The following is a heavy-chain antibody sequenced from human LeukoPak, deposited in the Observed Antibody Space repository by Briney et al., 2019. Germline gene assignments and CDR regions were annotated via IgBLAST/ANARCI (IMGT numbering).Heavy chain of an antibody. J-gene: IGHJ4*02. V-gene: IGHV4-39*01. CDR1: GGSIGSSSYF. CDR3: ARLVGSAWHDDC. CDR2: IYYSGAT. Sequence: SETLSLTCTVSGGSIGSSSYFWGWIRQPPGKGLEWIGSIYYSGATYYNSSLKSRVTISVDTSKNQFSLKLISVTAADTAVYYCARLVGSAWHDDCWGQGTLVTVSS. D-gene: IGHD6-19*01.